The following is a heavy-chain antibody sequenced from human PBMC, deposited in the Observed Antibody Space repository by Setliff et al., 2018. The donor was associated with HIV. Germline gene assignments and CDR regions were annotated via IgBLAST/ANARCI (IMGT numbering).Heavy chain of an antibody. CDR1: GYTFTNYN. CDR2: INPRGGST. CDR3: ARIVRPSYYYYYYMDV. Sequence: GASVKVSCKASGYTFTNYNIHWVRQAPGQGLEWVGFINPRGGSTTYAQKLEDRVTMTRDTSTRTLYLELNSLRTDDTAVYYCARIVRPSYYYYYYMDVWGKGTTVTVSS. D-gene: IGHD3-10*02. J-gene: IGHJ6*03. V-gene: IGHV1-46*01.